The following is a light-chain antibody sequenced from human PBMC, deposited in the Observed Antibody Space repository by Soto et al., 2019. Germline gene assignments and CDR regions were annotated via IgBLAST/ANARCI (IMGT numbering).Light chain of an antibody. J-gene: IGKJ4*01. V-gene: IGKV3-11*01. Sequence: EIVFTPCPCTLSWSPAKMSTLSWRGSQSVSGSYLAWYQQKPGQAPRLLIYDASNRATGIPARFSGSGSGTDFTLTISSLEPEDFAVDYCQQRSNWPPLTVGGGTKVDIK. CDR3: QQRSNWPPLT. CDR1: QSVSGSY. CDR2: DAS.